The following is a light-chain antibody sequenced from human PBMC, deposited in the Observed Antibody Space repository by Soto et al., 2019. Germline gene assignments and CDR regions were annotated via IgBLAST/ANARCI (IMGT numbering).Light chain of an antibody. J-gene: IGKJ4*01. V-gene: IGKV3-11*01. Sequence: EIVLTQSPDTLSLSPGERATLSCRVSQSVTTYLAWYQQKPGQAPRLLIYDASKRATGVPARFSGSGSGTDFTLTISSLESEDFAVYYCQQRSKWPRLFGGGTKVEIK. CDR2: DAS. CDR3: QQRSKWPRL. CDR1: QSVTTY.